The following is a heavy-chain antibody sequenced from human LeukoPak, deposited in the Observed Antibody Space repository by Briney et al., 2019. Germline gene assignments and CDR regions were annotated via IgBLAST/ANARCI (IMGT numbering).Heavy chain of an antibody. Sequence: GGSLRHSCEASGFTFISHGMHWVRQAPAKGVEWVAVLWFDGSQEYYVDSVKGRFTISRDNSKNTLYLRMNTLRDKDTAVYFLWRDMKRKAMWSGHIWGQGPLVRVS. CDR1: GFTFISHG. V-gene: IGHV3-33*01. J-gene: IGHJ4*02. CDR3: WRDMKRKAMWSGHI. CDR2: LWFDGSQE. D-gene: IGHD3-3*01.